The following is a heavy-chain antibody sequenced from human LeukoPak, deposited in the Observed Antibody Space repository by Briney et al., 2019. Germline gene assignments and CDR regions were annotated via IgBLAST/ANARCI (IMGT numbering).Heavy chain of an antibody. CDR2: IYFSGST. D-gene: IGHD4/OR15-4a*01. Sequence: SETLSLTCTVSSGSISNNYWSWIRQPPGKGLEWIGYIYFSGSTYYNPSLKSRVTISVDASKTQFSLRLISVTAADTAVYYCAKYGAYRGFDPWGQGTLVTVSS. CDR3: AKYGAYRGFDP. V-gene: IGHV4-59*12. J-gene: IGHJ5*02. CDR1: SGSISNNY.